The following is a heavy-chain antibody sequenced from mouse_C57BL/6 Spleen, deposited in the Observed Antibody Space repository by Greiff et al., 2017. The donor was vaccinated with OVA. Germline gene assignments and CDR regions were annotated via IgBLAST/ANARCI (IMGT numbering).Heavy chain of an antibody. V-gene: IGHV1-82*01. CDR3: ARGVVATVVYFDY. J-gene: IGHJ2*01. CDR2: IYPGDGDT. Sequence: VQLQQSGPELVKPGASVKISCKASGYAFSSSWMHWVQQRPGKGLEWIGRIYPGDGDTNYNGKFKGQATLTADKSSSTSYMQLSSLTYEDSAVYFGARGVVATVVYFDYWGQGTTVTVSS. CDR1: GYAFSSSW. D-gene: IGHD1-1*01.